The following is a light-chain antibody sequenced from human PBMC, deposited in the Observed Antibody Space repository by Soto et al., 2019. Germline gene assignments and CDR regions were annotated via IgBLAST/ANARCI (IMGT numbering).Light chain of an antibody. CDR3: QQYGSSPA. V-gene: IGKV3-20*01. Sequence: IVVTQSAAALSLSPGEGATLSCRASQSVSSSYIAWYQQRPGQTPSLLIYGASSRATGIPDRFSGGGSGTDFTLTISRLEPEDFAVYYCQQYGSSPAFGQRTRLEIK. J-gene: IGKJ5*01. CDR1: QSVSSSY. CDR2: GAS.